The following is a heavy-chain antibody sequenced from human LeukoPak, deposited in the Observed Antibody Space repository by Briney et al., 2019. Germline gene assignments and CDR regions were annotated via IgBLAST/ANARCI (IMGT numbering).Heavy chain of an antibody. CDR3: AKVLTGSQDY. V-gene: IGHV3-23*01. Sequence: GGSLRLSCAASGFTFSNHAMSWVRQAPGKGLEWVSAISGSGGSTYYADSVKGRFTISRDSSKNTVYLHMKSLRAEDTAVYFCAKVLTGSQDYWGQGTLVTVTS. CDR1: GFTFSNHA. D-gene: IGHD1-14*01. J-gene: IGHJ4*02. CDR2: ISGSGGST.